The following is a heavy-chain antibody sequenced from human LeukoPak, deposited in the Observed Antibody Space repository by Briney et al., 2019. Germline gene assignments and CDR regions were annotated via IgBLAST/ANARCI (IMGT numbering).Heavy chain of an antibody. Sequence: PSETLSLTCSVSGGSISSYYWSWLRQPPGKGLEWIGYIYSSGRTTYNPSLKSRVTISVDTSKNQFSLRLSSVTAADTAVYYCARDYGDYYNWFDPWGQGTLVTVSS. CDR1: GGSISSYY. V-gene: IGHV4-59*12. CDR3: ARDYGDYYNWFDP. D-gene: IGHD4-17*01. CDR2: IYSSGRT. J-gene: IGHJ5*02.